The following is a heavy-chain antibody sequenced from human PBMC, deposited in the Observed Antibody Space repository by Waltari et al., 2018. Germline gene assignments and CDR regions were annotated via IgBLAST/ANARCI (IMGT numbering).Heavy chain of an antibody. CDR1: GFTFSSYA. V-gene: IGHV3-48*03. J-gene: IGHJ4*02. CDR2: ITSSGSTI. Sequence: EVQLVESGGGLEQPGGSLRLSCVASGFTFSSYAMNWVRQAPGKGLEWVSYITSSGSTIYYADSVKGRFTISRDNAKNSLYLQMNSLRAEDTAVYYCARAKDGHGEDYWGQGTLVTVSS. D-gene: IGHD2-15*01. CDR3: ARAKDGHGEDY.